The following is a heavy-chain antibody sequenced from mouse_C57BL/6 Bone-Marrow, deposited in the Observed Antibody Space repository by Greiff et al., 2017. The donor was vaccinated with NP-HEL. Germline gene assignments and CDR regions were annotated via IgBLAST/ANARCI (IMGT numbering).Heavy chain of an antibody. V-gene: IGHV1-42*01. CDR2: INPSTGGT. D-gene: IGHD1-1*01. CDR1: GYSFTGYY. J-gene: IGHJ2*01. CDR3: ARSTVVATGDY. Sequence: EVQLQQSGPELVKPGASVKISCKASGYSFTGYYMNWVKQSPEKSLEWIGEINPSTGGTTYNQKFKAKATLTVDKSSSTAYMQLKSLTSEDSAVYYCARSTVVATGDYWGQGTTLTVSS.